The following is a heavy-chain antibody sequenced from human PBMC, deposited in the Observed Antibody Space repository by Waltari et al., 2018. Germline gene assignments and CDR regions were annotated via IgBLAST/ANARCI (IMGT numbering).Heavy chain of an antibody. V-gene: IGHV3-43*01. D-gene: IGHD2-21*01. Sequence: ARLEESGGGSVQVGGSLRLSCRVSGCSVGDYIFHWLRQVPGKGPEWVCLIKGDVYKAFSADSVKVRFTISNDKRTISLFLQMDSLRRNDTAFYCCAKQLYCGDNCYGNYFDYLGQGTLVTVSS. CDR2: IKGDVYKA. CDR1: GCSVGDYI. J-gene: IGHJ4*02. CDR3: AKQLYCGDNCYGNYFDY.